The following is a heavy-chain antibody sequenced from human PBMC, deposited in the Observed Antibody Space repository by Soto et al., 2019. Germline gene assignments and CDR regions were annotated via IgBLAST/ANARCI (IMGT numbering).Heavy chain of an antibody. V-gene: IGHV1-69*13. CDR1: GGTFSSYA. CDR3: ARHVPAAGYYYGMDV. CDR2: IIPIFGTA. J-gene: IGHJ6*02. D-gene: IGHD2-2*01. Sequence: GASVKGSCKASGGTFSSYAISWLRQAPGQGLEWMGGIIPIFGTANYARKFQGRGTITADESTSTAYRELSSLRSEDTAVYYCARHVPAAGYYYGMDVWGQGTTVTVSS.